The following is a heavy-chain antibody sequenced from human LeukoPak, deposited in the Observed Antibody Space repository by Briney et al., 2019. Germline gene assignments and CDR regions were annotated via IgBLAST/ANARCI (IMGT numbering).Heavy chain of an antibody. D-gene: IGHD3-22*01. CDR3: ARGRAYYYDSSGYYFI. CDR1: GGSISSSNYY. V-gene: IGHV4-39*01. Sequence: SETLSLTCTVSGGSISSSNYYWGWIRQPPGKGLGWIGSIYFSGTTYYNPSLKSRVTVSADTSKNQFSPKLSSVTAADTAVYYCARGRAYYYDSSGYYFIWGQGTMVTVSS. CDR2: IYFSGTT. J-gene: IGHJ3*02.